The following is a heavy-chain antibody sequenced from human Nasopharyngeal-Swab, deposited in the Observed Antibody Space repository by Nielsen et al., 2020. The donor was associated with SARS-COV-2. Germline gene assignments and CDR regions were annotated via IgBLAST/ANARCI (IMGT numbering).Heavy chain of an antibody. V-gene: IGHV3-9*01. D-gene: IGHD1-26*01. Sequence: GGSLRLSCAASGFTFDDYAMHWVRQAQGKGLEWVSGISWNSGTIAYADSVRGRFTFSRDNGKSSLYLQMNSLRPEDTAFYYCVKGSSSGSYPNWFDPWGQGTLVTVSS. CDR3: VKGSSSGSYPNWFDP. J-gene: IGHJ5*02. CDR2: ISWNSGTI. CDR1: GFTFDDYA.